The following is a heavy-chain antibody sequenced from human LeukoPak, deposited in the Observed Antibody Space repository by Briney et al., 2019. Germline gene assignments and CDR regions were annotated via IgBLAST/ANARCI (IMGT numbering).Heavy chain of an antibody. Sequence: SETLSLTCAVYGGSLNGHYWSWIRQPPGKGLEWIGEGSDSGGTKFNPSLKSRVTISADTSKNQFSLKLRSVTAADTAVYYCAKNGQSGFSFDPWGQGTLVTVSS. CDR3: AKNGQSGFSFDP. J-gene: IGHJ5*02. CDR1: GGSLNGHY. CDR2: GSDSGGT. V-gene: IGHV4-34*01. D-gene: IGHD1-26*01.